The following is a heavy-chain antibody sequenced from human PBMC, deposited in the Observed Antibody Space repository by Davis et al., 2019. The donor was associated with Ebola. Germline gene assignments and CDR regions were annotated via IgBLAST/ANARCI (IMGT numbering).Heavy chain of an antibody. Sequence: SETLSLTCAVYGGSFSGYYWSWIRQPPGKGLEWIGEINHSGSTNYNPSLKSRVTLSVDTSKNQFSLKLSSVTAADTAVYYCARGCRSLGKDAFDIWGQGTMVTVSS. J-gene: IGHJ3*02. CDR2: INHSGST. CDR3: ARGCRSLGKDAFDI. V-gene: IGHV4-34*01. CDR1: GGSFSGYY. D-gene: IGHD7-27*01.